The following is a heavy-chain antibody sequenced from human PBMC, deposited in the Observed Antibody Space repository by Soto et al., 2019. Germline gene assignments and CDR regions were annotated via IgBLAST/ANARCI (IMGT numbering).Heavy chain of an antibody. J-gene: IGHJ6*02. CDR3: ERRGLRPSNYALDV. CDR2: IDPSDSYR. V-gene: IGHV5-10-1*01. CDR1: GDSFLDYW. D-gene: IGHD4-4*01. Sequence: PGESLKISCKGSGDSFLDYWISWVRQMPGKGLEWMGRIDPSDSYRTYSPSFQGHVTISVDKSITTAYLQWSSLKASDTAIYYCERRGLRPSNYALDVWGQGTTVTVSS.